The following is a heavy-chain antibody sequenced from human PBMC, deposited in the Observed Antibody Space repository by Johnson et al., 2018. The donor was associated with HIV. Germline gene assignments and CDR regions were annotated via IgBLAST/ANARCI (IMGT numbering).Heavy chain of an antibody. CDR1: GFTVSSNE. CDR3: ARGRERGMFDI. V-gene: IGHV3-38-3*01. J-gene: IGHJ3*02. Sequence: EKLVESRGVLVQPGGSLRLSCAASGFTVSSNEMSWVRQAPGKGLEWVSSISGGSTYYADSRKGRFTISRDNSKNTLHLQMNSLRAEDTAVYYCARGRERGMFDIWGQGTMVTVSS. D-gene: IGHD5-24*01. CDR2: ISGGST.